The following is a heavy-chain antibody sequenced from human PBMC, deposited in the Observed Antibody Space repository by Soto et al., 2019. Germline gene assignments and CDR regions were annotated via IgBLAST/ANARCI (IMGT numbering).Heavy chain of an antibody. CDR2: ISSSGSST. V-gene: IGHV3-23*01. CDR1: GLSFKNYA. CDR3: ARPTGGSYYDPFDN. D-gene: IGHD1-26*01. Sequence: GGSLRLSCVVSGLSFKNYAMSWVRQAPGKGLEWVSGISSSGSSTYYADSVKGRFTISRDNSKNTLYLQMSSLGAEDTAVYYCARPTGGSYYDPFDNWDQGALVTVSS. J-gene: IGHJ4*02.